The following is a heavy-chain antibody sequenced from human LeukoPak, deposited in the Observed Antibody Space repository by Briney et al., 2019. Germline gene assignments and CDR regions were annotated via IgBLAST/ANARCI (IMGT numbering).Heavy chain of an antibody. D-gene: IGHD3-3*01. CDR3: ARLDDFWIG. J-gene: IGHJ4*02. CDR2: IYHSGST. Sequence: SETLSLTCAVSGYSISSGYYWGWIRQPPGKGLEWIGSIYHSGSTYYNPSLKSRVTISVDTSKNQFSLKLSSVTAADTAVYYCARLDDFWIGWGQGTLVTVPS. CDR1: GYSISSGYY. V-gene: IGHV4-38-2*01.